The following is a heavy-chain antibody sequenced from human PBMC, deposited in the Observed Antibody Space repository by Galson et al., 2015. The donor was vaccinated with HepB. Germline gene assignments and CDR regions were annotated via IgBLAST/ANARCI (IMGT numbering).Heavy chain of an antibody. CDR1: GFTFGDYA. CDR3: TRVLYYDSSGYYYGLDY. Sequence: SLRLSCAASGFTFGDYAMSWVRQAPGKGLEWVGFIRSKAYGGTIEYAASVKGRFTISRDDSKSIAYLQMNSLKTEDTAVYYCTRVLYYDSSGYYYGLDYWGQGTLVTVSS. J-gene: IGHJ4*02. V-gene: IGHV3-49*04. D-gene: IGHD3-22*01. CDR2: IRSKAYGGTI.